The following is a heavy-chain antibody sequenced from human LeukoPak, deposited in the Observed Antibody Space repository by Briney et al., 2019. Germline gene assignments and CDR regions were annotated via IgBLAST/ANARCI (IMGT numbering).Heavy chain of an antibody. Sequence: GGSLRLSCAASGFTFSSYWMHWVRQALGKGLVWVSRINTDVSSTSYADSVKGRFTISRDNAKNTLYLQMNSLRAEDTAVYYCASSYSGSYHFRYWGQGTLVTVSS. D-gene: IGHD1-26*01. CDR3: ASSYSGSYHFRY. CDR2: INTDVSST. V-gene: IGHV3-74*01. CDR1: GFTFSSYW. J-gene: IGHJ4*02.